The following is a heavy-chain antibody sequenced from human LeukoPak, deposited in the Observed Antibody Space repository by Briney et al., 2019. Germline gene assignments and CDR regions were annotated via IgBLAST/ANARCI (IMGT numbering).Heavy chain of an antibody. Sequence: GGSLRLXCAASGFTYSSYAMHWVRRAPGKGLESVSAISSNGGSTYYANSVKGRFTISRDNSKNTLYLQMGSLRAEDMAVYYCARVGGSYIFDYWGQGTLVTVSS. CDR1: GFTYSSYA. D-gene: IGHD1-26*01. CDR3: ARVGGSYIFDY. V-gene: IGHV3-64*01. CDR2: ISSNGGST. J-gene: IGHJ4*02.